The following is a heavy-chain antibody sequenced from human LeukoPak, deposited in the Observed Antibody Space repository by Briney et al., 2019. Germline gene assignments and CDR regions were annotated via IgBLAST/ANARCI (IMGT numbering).Heavy chain of an antibody. V-gene: IGHV1-69*04. Sequence: SVKVSCKASGGTFSSYAIRWVRPAPGQGLEWMGRIIPILGIANYAQKFQGRVTITADKSTSTAYMELSSLRSEDTAVYYCARVSTTVVHTPFDHWGQGTLVTVSS. CDR3: ARVSTTVVHTPFDH. CDR1: GGTFSSYA. D-gene: IGHD4-23*01. J-gene: IGHJ4*02. CDR2: IIPILGIA.